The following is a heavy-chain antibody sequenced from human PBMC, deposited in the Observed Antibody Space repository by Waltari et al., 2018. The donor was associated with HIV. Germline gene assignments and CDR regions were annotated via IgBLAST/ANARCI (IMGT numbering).Heavy chain of an antibody. CDR2: LYRELDA. V-gene: IGHV3-23*01. CDR1: GFTFRTYA. D-gene: IGHD2-15*01. J-gene: IGHJ4*02. Sequence: EMQLLQSGGGLVQPGGSLSLSCVASGFTFRTYALTWVRQAPGRGLEWISSLYRELDAYYADSVKGRFIISRDDSKNTLYLQLNNLTSDDTAIYYCAKELLLFPDCFDIWGQGALVTVSS. CDR3: AKELLLFPDCFDI.